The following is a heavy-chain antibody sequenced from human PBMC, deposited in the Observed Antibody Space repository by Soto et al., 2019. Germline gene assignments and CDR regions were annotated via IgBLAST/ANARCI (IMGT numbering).Heavy chain of an antibody. Sequence: QVQLVESGGGVVQPGRSLRLSCAASGFTFSSYGMHWVRQAPGKGLEWVAVISYDGSNKYYADSVKGRFTISRDNSKNTLYLQMNSLRAADTAVYYCAKDRGGAADYWGQGTLVTVSS. V-gene: IGHV3-30*18. D-gene: IGHD1-26*01. J-gene: IGHJ4*02. CDR2: ISYDGSNK. CDR1: GFTFSSYG. CDR3: AKDRGGAADY.